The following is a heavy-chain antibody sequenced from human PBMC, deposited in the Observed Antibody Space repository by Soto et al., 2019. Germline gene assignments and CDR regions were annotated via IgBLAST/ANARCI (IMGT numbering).Heavy chain of an antibody. D-gene: IGHD4-17*01. CDR3: AKFPTVTPGRFDY. J-gene: IGHJ4*02. V-gene: IGHV3-23*01. CDR1: GFTFSSYA. CDR2: ISGSGGST. Sequence: EVQLLESGGGLVQPGGSLRLSCAASGFTFSSYAMSWVRQAPGKGLEWVSAISGSGGSTYYADSVKGRFTISRDNSKNTLYLQMNSLGAEDTAVYYCAKFPTVTPGRFDYWGQGTLVTVSS.